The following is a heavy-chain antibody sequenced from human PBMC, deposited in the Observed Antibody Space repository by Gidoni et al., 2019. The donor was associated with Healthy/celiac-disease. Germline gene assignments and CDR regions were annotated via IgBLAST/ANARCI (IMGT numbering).Heavy chain of an antibody. CDR1: GFTFSKPW. J-gene: IGHJ5*02. CDR2: IKSKTDGGTT. D-gene: IGHD3-22*01. CDR3: TTEVVIVVVTAYNWFDP. Sequence: EVHLVESGGGLVKPGGSLRLSCAASGFTFSKPWLPWVRQAPGKGLEWVGRIKSKTDGGTTDYAAPVKGRFTISRDESKNTLYLQMNSLETEDTAVYYCTTEVVIVVVTAYNWFDPWGQGTLVTVSS. V-gene: IGHV3-15*01.